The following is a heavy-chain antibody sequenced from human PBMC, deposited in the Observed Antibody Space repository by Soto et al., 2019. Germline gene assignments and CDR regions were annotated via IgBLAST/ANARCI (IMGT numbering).Heavy chain of an antibody. CDR3: ARESEDLTSNFDY. CDR2: ISSTTNYI. V-gene: IGHV3-21*01. CDR1: GFTFTRYS. Sequence: GGSLRLSCAASGFTFTRYSMNWVRQAPGKGLEWVSSISSTTNYIYYADSMKGRFTVSRDNAKNSVYLEMNSLSAEDAAVYYCARESEDLTSNFDYWGQGTLVTVSS. J-gene: IGHJ4*02.